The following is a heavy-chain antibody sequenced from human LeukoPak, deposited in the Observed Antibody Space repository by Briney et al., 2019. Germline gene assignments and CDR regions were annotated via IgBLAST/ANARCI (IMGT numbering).Heavy chain of an antibody. J-gene: IGHJ4*02. CDR3: ARELSDYFDY. Sequence: GESLKISCKGSGYSFTSYWIGWVRPMPGKGLEWMGIIYPGDSDTRFSPSFQGQVTISADKSISTAYLQWSSPKASDTAMYYCARELSDYFDYWGPGTLVTVSS. D-gene: IGHD3-16*02. CDR2: IYPGDSDT. CDR1: GYSFTSYW. V-gene: IGHV5-51*01.